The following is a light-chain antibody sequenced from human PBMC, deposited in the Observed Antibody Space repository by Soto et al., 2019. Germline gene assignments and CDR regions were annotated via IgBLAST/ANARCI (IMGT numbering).Light chain of an antibody. J-gene: IGKJ1*01. CDR1: QSISSW. Sequence: DIQMTQSPSTLSASVGDRVTITCRASQSISSWLAWYQQKPGKAPKLLIYDASTLESGVPSRFSGSESGTEFTLTITSLQPEDFATYYCKHYNSYSRTFGQGTKVEI. CDR2: DAS. CDR3: KHYNSYSRT. V-gene: IGKV1-5*01.